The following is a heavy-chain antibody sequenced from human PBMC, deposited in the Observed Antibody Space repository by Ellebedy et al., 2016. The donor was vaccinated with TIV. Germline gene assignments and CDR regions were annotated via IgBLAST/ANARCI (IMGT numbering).Heavy chain of an antibody. CDR1: GYTFTGYY. CDR3: ARDQPRRGYAKRYGMDV. D-gene: IGHD1-1*01. J-gene: IGHJ6*02. V-gene: IGHV1-2*02. CDR2: INPNSGGT. Sequence: ASVKVSCXASGYTFTGYYMHWVRQAPGQGLEWMGWINPNSGGTNYAQKFQGRVTMTRDTSISTAYMELSRLRSDDTAVYYCARDQPRRGYAKRYGMDVWGQGTTVTVSS.